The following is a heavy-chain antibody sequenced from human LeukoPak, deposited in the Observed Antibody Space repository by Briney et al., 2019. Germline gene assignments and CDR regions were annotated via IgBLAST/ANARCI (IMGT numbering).Heavy chain of an antibody. J-gene: IGHJ5*02. CDR2: IYHSGST. Sequence: SGTLSLTCAVSGYSISSGYYWGWIRQPPGKGMEWIGSIYHSGSTYYNPSLKSRVTISVDTSKNQFSLKLSSVTAADTAVYYCARDRGYCSGGSCYNWFDPWGQGTLVTVSS. CDR3: ARDRGYCSGGSCYNWFDP. CDR1: GYSISSGYY. D-gene: IGHD2-15*01. V-gene: IGHV4-38-2*02.